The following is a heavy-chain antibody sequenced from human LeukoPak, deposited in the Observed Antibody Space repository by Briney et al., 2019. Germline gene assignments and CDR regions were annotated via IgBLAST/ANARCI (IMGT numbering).Heavy chain of an antibody. CDR3: ARLREIPVFGVVTKSTSYFDY. J-gene: IGHJ4*02. Sequence: GGSLRLSCAASGFTFSSYWMSWVRQAPGKGLELVANIKQDRSEKYYVDSVKGRFTISRDNAKNSLYLQMNSLKAEDTAVYYCARLREIPVFGVVTKSTSYFDYWGQGTLVTVSS. CDR2: IKQDRSEK. CDR1: GFTFSSYW. D-gene: IGHD3-3*01. V-gene: IGHV3-7*01.